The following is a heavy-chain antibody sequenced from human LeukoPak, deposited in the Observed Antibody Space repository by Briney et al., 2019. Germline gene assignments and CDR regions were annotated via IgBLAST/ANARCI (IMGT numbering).Heavy chain of an antibody. D-gene: IGHD3-9*01. CDR1: GFTFDDYG. CDR2: IIWSGGST. V-gene: IGHV3-20*04. Sequence: PGGSLRLSCAASGFTFDDYGMSWVRQAPGKGLEWVSGIIWSGGSTGYADSVKGRFTISRDNSKNTLYLQMNSLRAEDTAVYYCAKCILTGYYKGYMDVWGKGTTVTISS. J-gene: IGHJ6*03. CDR3: AKCILTGYYKGYMDV.